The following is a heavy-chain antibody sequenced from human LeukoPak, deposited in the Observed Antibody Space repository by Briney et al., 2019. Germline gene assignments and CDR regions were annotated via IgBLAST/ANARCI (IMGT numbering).Heavy chain of an antibody. J-gene: IGHJ6*02. V-gene: IGHV3-23*01. Sequence: GGSLRLSCAASGFTFSSYAMSWVRQAPGKGLEWVSAISGSGGSTYYADSVKGRFTISRDNSKTTLYLQMNSLRAEDTAVYYCAKEISREMYQLPQSAFYYYGMDVWGQGTTVTVSS. CDR1: GFTFSSYA. D-gene: IGHD2-2*01. CDR3: AKEISREMYQLPQSAFYYYGMDV. CDR2: ISGSGGST.